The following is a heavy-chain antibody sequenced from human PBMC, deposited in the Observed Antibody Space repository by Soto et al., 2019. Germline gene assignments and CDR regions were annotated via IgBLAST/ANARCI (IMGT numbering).Heavy chain of an antibody. Sequence: PGGSLRLSCAASGFTFSSYSMNWVRQAPGKGLEWVSSISSCSSYIYYADSVMGRFTISRDNAKNSLYLQLNSLRAEDTAVYYCARDSPPDVVAATPDYYYYGMDVWGQGTTVTVSS. D-gene: IGHD2-15*01. CDR1: GFTFSSYS. CDR3: ARDSPPDVVAATPDYYYYGMDV. V-gene: IGHV3-21*01. J-gene: IGHJ6*02. CDR2: ISSCSSYI.